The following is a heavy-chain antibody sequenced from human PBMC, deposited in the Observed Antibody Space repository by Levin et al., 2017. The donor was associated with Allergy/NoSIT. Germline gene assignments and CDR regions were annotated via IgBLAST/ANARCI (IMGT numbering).Heavy chain of an antibody. CDR3: ARLSAATFDP. D-gene: IGHD6-13*01. V-gene: IGHV4-59*08. CDR1: GISIRSFY. J-gene: IGHJ5*02. CDR2: IDYSGST. Sequence: TSETLSLTCTVSGISIRSFYWGWVRQPPGEGLECIGYIDYSGSTNYNPSLKSRLTISIDTSKNQFSLKLSSVTAADTAVYYCARLSAATFDPWGQGTLVTVSS.